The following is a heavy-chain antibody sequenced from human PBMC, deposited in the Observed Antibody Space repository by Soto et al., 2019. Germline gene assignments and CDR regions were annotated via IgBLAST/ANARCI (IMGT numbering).Heavy chain of an antibody. CDR1: GGSISSSSYY. CDR3: AREYSRSSEIYYYYYMDV. CDR2: IYYSGST. D-gene: IGHD6-6*01. V-gene: IGHV4-39*07. J-gene: IGHJ6*03. Sequence: SETLSLTCTVSGGSISSSSYYWGWIRQPPGKGLEWIGSIYYSGSTYYNPSLKSRVTISVDTSKNQFSLKLSSVTAADTAVYYCAREYSRSSEIYYYYYMDVWGKGTTVTVSS.